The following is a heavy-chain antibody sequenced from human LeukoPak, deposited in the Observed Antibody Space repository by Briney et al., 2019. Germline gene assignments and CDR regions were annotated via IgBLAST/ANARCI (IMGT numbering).Heavy chain of an antibody. V-gene: IGHV3-23*01. D-gene: IGHD2-2*01. CDR3: AKSWVVPAVHPYFDY. CDR1: GFTFDDYA. J-gene: IGHJ4*02. Sequence: AGGSLRLSCAASGFTFDDYAMHWVRQAPGKGLEWVSGISWNSGSTYYADSVKGRFTISRDNSKNTLYLQMNSLRAEDTAVYYCAKSWVVPAVHPYFDYWGQGTLVTVSS. CDR2: ISWNSGST.